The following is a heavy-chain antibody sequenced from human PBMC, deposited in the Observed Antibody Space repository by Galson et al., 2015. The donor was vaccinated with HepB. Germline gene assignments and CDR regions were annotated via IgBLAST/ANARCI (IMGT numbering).Heavy chain of an antibody. CDR3: AAGYCSSTSCYRGNYYYYYGMDV. V-gene: IGHV1-69*13. J-gene: IGHJ6*02. Sequence: SVKASCKASGGTFSSYAISWVRQAPGQGLEWMGGIIPIFGTANYAQKFQGRVTITADESTSTAYMELSSLRSEDTAVYYCAAGYCSSTSCYRGNYYYYYGMDVWGQGTTVTVSS. D-gene: IGHD2-2*02. CDR1: GGTFSSYA. CDR2: IIPIFGTA.